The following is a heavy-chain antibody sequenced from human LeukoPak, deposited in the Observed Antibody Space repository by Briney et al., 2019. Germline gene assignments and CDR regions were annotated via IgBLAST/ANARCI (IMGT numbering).Heavy chain of an antibody. CDR3: ARAKNYDFWSAFDP. CDR2: IYSSGGT. CDR1: GDSLSSYY. Sequence: SETLSLTCTVSGDSLSSYYWSWIRQPAGKGLEWIGRIYSSGGTNYNPSLRSRVTMSVDTSKNQFSLKLTSVTAADTAVYYCARAKNYDFWSAFDPWGQGTLVTVSS. D-gene: IGHD3-3*01. V-gene: IGHV4-4*07. J-gene: IGHJ5*02.